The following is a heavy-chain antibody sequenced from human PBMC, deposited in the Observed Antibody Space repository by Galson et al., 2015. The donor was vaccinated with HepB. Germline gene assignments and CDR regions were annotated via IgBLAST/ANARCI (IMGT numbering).Heavy chain of an antibody. V-gene: IGHV1-2*06. Sequence: SVKVSCKASGYTFTGYYMHWVRQAPGQGLEWMGRINPNSGGTNYAQKFQGRVTMTRDTSISTAYMELSRLRSDDTAVYYCARSSDSSGYYWGYYYYYMDVWGKGTTVTVSS. CDR3: ARSSDSSGYYWGYYYYYMDV. CDR2: INPNSGGT. CDR1: GYTFTGYY. J-gene: IGHJ6*03. D-gene: IGHD3-22*01.